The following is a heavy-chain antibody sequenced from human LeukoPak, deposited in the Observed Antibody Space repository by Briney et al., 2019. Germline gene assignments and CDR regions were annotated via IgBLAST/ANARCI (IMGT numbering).Heavy chain of an antibody. Sequence: GGSLRLSCAASGFTFSNAWMSWVRQAPGKGLEWVGRIKSKTDGGTTDYAAPVKGRFTISRDDSKNTLYLQMNSLKTEDTAVYYCTTSVYFDWLPKLYYYYYMDVWGKGTTVTISS. J-gene: IGHJ6*03. CDR2: IKSKTDGGTT. CDR3: TTSVYFDWLPKLYYYYYMDV. D-gene: IGHD3-9*01. V-gene: IGHV3-15*01. CDR1: GFTFSNAW.